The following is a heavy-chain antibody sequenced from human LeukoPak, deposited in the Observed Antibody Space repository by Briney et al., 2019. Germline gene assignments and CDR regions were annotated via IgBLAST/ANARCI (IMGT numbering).Heavy chain of an antibody. V-gene: IGHV4-34*01. CDR2: INHSGST. J-gene: IGHJ5*02. CDR1: GGSFSSYY. D-gene: IGHD2-15*01. Sequence: SETLSLTCAVYGGSFSSYYWSWIRQPPGKGLEWIGEINHSGSTNYNPSLKSRVTISVDTSKKQFSLKLSSVTAADTAVYYCARDGPYSQWFDPWGQGTLVVVSS. CDR3: ARDGPYSQWFDP.